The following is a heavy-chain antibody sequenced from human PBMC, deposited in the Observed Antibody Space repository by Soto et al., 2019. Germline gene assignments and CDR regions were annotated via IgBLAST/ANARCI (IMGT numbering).Heavy chain of an antibody. Sequence: SETLSLTCAVSGGSISSVCYSWSWIRQPPGKGLEWIGYIYHSGSTYYNPSLKSRVTISVDRSKNQFSLKLSSVTAADTAVYYCARAGGLGAVAADYWGQGTLVTVSS. CDR2: IYHSGST. CDR1: GGSISSVCYS. V-gene: IGHV4-30-2*01. CDR3: ARAGGLGAVAADY. J-gene: IGHJ4*02. D-gene: IGHD6-19*01.